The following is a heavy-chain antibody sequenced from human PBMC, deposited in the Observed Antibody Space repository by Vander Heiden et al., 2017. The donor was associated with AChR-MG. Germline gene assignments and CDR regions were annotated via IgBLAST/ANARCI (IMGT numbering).Heavy chain of an antibody. Sequence: EVQLVESGGGLVQPGGSLRLSCAASGFTFSSYGMSWVRQAPGKGLEWVANIKQDGSEKYYVDSVKGRFTISRDNAKNSLYLQMNSLRAEDTAVYYCARDPTNPKLYYYYGMDVWGQGTTVTVSS. D-gene: IGHD2-8*01. J-gene: IGHJ6*02. V-gene: IGHV3-7*01. CDR2: IKQDGSEK. CDR3: ARDPTNPKLYYYYGMDV. CDR1: GFTFSSYG.